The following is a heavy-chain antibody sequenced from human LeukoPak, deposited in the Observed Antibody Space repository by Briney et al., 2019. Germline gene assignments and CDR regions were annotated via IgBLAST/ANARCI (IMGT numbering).Heavy chain of an antibody. Sequence: PGGSLRLSCAASGFTFSSYAMSWVRQAPGKGLEWVSAVSAGGGSTYYADSVQGRFTISRDNSKNTLYLQMNSLRAEDTAVYYCAKAPYFDYWGQGTLVTVSS. J-gene: IGHJ4*02. V-gene: IGHV3-23*01. CDR1: GFTFSSYA. CDR3: AKAPYFDY. CDR2: VSAGGGST.